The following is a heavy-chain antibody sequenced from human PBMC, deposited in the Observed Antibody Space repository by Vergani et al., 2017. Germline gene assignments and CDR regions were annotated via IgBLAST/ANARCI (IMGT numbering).Heavy chain of an antibody. CDR2: INTNTGNP. CDR3: AREGRIAAARYAFDI. J-gene: IGHJ3*02. D-gene: IGHD6-13*01. CDR1: GYTFTSYA. Sequence: QVQLVPSGAEVKKPGASVKVSCKASGYTFTSYAMNWVRQAPGQGLEWMGWINTNTGNPTYAQGFTGRFVFSLDTSVSTAYLQISSLKAEDTAVYYCAREGRIAAARYAFDIWGQGTMVTVSS. V-gene: IGHV7-4-1*02.